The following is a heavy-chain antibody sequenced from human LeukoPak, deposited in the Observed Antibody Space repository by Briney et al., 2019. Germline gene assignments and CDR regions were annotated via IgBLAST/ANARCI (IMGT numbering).Heavy chain of an antibody. V-gene: IGHV3-64*01. CDR3: ARDGGGSPDY. D-gene: IGHD3-16*01. CDR1: GFTFSNYA. J-gene: IGHJ4*02. CDR2: ISDNGRQT. Sequence: GGSLRLSCAASGFTFSNYAIHWVRQAPGKGLEYVSAISDNGRQTFYANSVKGRFTISRDNSKNTLYLQMGSLRVEDMAVYYCARDGGGSPDYWGQGTLVTVSS.